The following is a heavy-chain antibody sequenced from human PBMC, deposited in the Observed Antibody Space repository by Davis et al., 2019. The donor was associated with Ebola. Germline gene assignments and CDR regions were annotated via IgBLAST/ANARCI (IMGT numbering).Heavy chain of an antibody. CDR1: GFTFSSYA. Sequence: GGSLRLSCAASGFTFSSYAMHWVRQAPGKGLEWVALISYDGSNKYYADSVKGRFTISRDNSKNTLYLQMNSLRAEDTAVYYCARDRAAFDIWGQGTMVTVSS. CDR3: ARDRAAFDI. D-gene: IGHD3-10*01. J-gene: IGHJ3*02. V-gene: IGHV3-30*03. CDR2: ISYDGSNK.